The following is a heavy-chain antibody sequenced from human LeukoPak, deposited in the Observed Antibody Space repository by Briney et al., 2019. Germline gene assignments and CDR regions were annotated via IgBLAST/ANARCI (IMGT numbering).Heavy chain of an antibody. CDR1: GFTFSDYY. CDR2: ISSSGSTI. V-gene: IGHV3-11*04. CDR3: ARDTQLVSYYFDY. Sequence: PGGSLRLSCAASGFTFSDYYMSWICQAPGKGLEWVSYISSSGSTIYYADSVKGRFTTSRDNSKNTLYLQMNSLRAEDTAVYYCARDTQLVSYYFDYWGQGTLVTVSS. D-gene: IGHD6-13*01. J-gene: IGHJ4*02.